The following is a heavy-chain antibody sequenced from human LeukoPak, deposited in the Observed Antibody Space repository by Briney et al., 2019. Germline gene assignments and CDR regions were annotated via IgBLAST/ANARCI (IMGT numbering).Heavy chain of an antibody. V-gene: IGHV3-23*01. D-gene: IGHD5/OR15-5a*01. CDR1: GFIFSSYA. J-gene: IGHJ4*02. Sequence: GGSLRLSCAASGFIFSSYAMSWVRQAPGKGLEWVSTISGSGGSTYYADSVKGRFTISRDNSKNTVYLQMNSLRAEDTAVYYCAKDKQIYDSLDSWGQGTLVTVSS. CDR2: ISGSGGST. CDR3: AKDKQIYDSLDS.